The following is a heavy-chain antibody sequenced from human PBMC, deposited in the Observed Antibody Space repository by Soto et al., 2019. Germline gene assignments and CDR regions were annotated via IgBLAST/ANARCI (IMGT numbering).Heavy chain of an antibody. V-gene: IGHV3-33*01. J-gene: IGHJ6*02. CDR3: ARDSIPRGLYCSGGSCYSGHYYYYGMDV. Sequence: GGSLRLSCAASGFTFSSYGMHWVRQAPGKGLEWVAVIWYDGSNKYYADSVKGRFTISRDNSKNTLYLQMNSLRAEDTAVYYCARDSIPRGLYCSGGSCYSGHYYYYGMDVWGQGTTVTVSS. D-gene: IGHD2-15*01. CDR1: GFTFSSYG. CDR2: IWYDGSNK.